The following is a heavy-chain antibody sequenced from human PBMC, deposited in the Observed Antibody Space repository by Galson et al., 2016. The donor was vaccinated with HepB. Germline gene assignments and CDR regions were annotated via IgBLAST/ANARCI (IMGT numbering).Heavy chain of an antibody. CDR2: INSDGSRT. CDR1: GFTSSSYW. V-gene: IGHV3-74*01. CDR3: ARDWYFDV. J-gene: IGHJ2*01. Sequence: SLRLSCAASGFTSSSYWMQWVRQVPRKGLVWVSRINSDGSRTSYADSVKGRFTISRDNAKNTLYLQMDSLRAEDTAVYYCARDWYFDVWGRGTLVSVSS.